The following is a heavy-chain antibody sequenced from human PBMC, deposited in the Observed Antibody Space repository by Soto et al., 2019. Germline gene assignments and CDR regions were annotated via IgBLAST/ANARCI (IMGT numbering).Heavy chain of an antibody. D-gene: IGHD3-10*01. J-gene: IGHJ4*02. CDR2: INPSGGST. Sequence: GASVKVSCKASGYTFTSYYMHWVRQAPGQGLEWMGIINPSGGSTTYAQKFQGRVTITADKSTSTAYMELSSLRSEDTAVYYCARGSRSLTMVRGVIIDRFDYWGQGTLVTVSS. CDR1: GYTFTSYY. CDR3: ARGSRSLTMVRGVIIDRFDY. V-gene: IGHV1-46*01.